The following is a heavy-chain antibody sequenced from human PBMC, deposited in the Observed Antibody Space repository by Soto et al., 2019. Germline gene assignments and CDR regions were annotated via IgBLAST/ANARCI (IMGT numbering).Heavy chain of an antibody. CDR1: GFTFSSYA. J-gene: IGHJ3*01. CDR3: GKDPNGDYFGAFDF. CDR2: ITGSGDYT. D-gene: IGHD4-17*01. V-gene: IGHV3-23*01. Sequence: VQMLESGGVLVQPGGSLRLSCAASGFTFSSYALTWVRQAPGKGLVWVSSITGSGDYTRYTDSVKGRFTITRDNAKNTLFLQMKSLRADDTAIYYCGKDPNGDYFGAFDFWGQGTMVTVSS.